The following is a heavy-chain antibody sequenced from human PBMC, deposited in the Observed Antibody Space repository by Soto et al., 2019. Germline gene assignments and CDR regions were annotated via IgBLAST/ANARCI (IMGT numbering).Heavy chain of an antibody. Sequence: QVQLQESGPGLVKPSQTLSLTCTVSGGSITSSGYYWSWIRQHPGEGLEWIGFTSNSGSTSYNPSDKSRVTISVDAPSTQSSLNRKSVTAADTAVYYCARGGGSTNVGYWGQGTLVTVSP. CDR2: TSNSGST. V-gene: IGHV4-31*03. CDR1: GGSITSSGYY. D-gene: IGHD1-1*01. CDR3: ARGGGSTNVGY. J-gene: IGHJ4*02.